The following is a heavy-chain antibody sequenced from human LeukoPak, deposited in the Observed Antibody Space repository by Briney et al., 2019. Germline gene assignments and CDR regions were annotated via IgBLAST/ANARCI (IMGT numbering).Heavy chain of an antibody. V-gene: IGHV3-74*01. CDR2: INGDGSII. J-gene: IGHJ4*02. Sequence: PGGSLRLSCVASGFAFSSNQMHWVRQAPGKGLVWVSRINGDGSIISYADSVKGRFTISRDNAKNTLYLQMNSLRAEDTAVYYCTRDKSRTDYFDYWGQGTLVTVSS. CDR3: TRDKSRTDYFDY. CDR1: GFAFSSNQ.